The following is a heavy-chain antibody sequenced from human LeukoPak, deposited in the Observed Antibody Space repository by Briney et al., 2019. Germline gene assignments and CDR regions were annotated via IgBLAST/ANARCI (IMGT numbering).Heavy chain of an antibody. Sequence: PSETLSLTCSVSGDSISSGYYWGWIRPPPGKGLEWIGSIYHSGTTYYNPSLKSRVTISVDTSKDQFSLKLSSVTAADTAVYYCARDYNRNDFYGDYRYFQHWGQGTLVTVSS. CDR1: GDSISSGYY. V-gene: IGHV4-38-2*02. CDR3: ARDYNRNDFYGDYRYFQH. D-gene: IGHD4-17*01. CDR2: IYHSGTT. J-gene: IGHJ1*01.